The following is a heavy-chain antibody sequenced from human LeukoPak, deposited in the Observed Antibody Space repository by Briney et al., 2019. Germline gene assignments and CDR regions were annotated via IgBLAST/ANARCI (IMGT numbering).Heavy chain of an antibody. D-gene: IGHD3-22*01. CDR1: GFTFSSYS. CDR3: AASPWGSGYSSS. V-gene: IGHV3-66*01. Sequence: GGSLRLSCAASGFTFSSYSMNWVRQAPGKGLEWVSIIFAGGRTYYADSVRGRFTISRDNFKNTLFLQMNSLRGEDTAVYYCAASPWGSGYSSSWGQGTLVTVSS. J-gene: IGHJ5*02. CDR2: IFAGGRT.